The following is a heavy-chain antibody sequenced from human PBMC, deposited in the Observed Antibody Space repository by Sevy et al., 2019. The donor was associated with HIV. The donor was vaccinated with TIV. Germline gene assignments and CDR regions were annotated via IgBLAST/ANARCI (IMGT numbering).Heavy chain of an antibody. D-gene: IGHD1-26*01. CDR2: ISHDGIKE. J-gene: IGHJ6*02. Sequence: GGSLRLSCIGSGFSFSYYGIHWVRQSPGKGLDWVARISHDGIKEYYADSVKGRFTISRDNSKNTVYLEMNSLRNEDTAIYFCANAYSGRYSHSYLYALDVWGQGTTVTVSS. CDR1: GFSFSYYG. CDR3: ANAYSGRYSHSYLYALDV. V-gene: IGHV3-30*18.